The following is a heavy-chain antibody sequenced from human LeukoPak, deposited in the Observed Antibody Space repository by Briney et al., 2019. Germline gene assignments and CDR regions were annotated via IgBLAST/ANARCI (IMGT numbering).Heavy chain of an antibody. CDR1: GFNFNTYA. V-gene: IGHV3-20*04. Sequence: GGSLRLSCAASGFNFNTYAMSWVRQAPGKGLEWVSGINWNGGGTGYADSVKGRFTISRDNAKNSLYLQMNRLRAEDTALYYCARDPPYYYDSSGKGWYFDYWGQGTLVTVSS. J-gene: IGHJ4*02. CDR2: INWNGGGT. CDR3: ARDPPYYYDSSGKGWYFDY. D-gene: IGHD3-22*01.